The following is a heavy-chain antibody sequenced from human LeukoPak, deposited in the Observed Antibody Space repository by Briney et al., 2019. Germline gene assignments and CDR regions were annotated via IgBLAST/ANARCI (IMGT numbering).Heavy chain of an antibody. V-gene: IGHV3-9*01. D-gene: IGHD2-2*01. Sequence: PGRSLRLSCAASGFTFDDYAMHWVRQAPGKGLEWVSGISWNSGSIEYADSVKGRFTISRDNAKNSLYLQMNSLRAEDTALYYCAKDAIGYCSSTSCYGYFQHWGQGTLVTVSS. CDR2: ISWNSGSI. CDR1: GFTFDDYA. CDR3: AKDAIGYCSSTSCYGYFQH. J-gene: IGHJ1*01.